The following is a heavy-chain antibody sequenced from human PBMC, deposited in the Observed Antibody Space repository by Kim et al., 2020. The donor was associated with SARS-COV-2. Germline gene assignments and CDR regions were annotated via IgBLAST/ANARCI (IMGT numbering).Heavy chain of an antibody. J-gene: IGHJ6*02. V-gene: IGHV3-21*01. CDR3: ARDIVVVPAAMYGMDV. Sequence: SVKGRFTISRDNAKNSLYLQMNSLRAEDTAVYYCARDIVVVPAAMYGMDVWGQGTTVTVSS. D-gene: IGHD2-2*01.